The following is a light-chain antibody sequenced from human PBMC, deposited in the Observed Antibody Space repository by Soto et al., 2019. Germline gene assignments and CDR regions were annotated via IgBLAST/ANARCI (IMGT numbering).Light chain of an antibody. CDR1: QSVSSN. CDR2: GAS. J-gene: IGKJ5*01. Sequence: IELTQSPSTLSVSPGERATLHCRASQSVSSNLAWYQQKPGQAPRLLIYGASTRATGIPARLSGSGSGTEFTLTISSLQSEDFAVYYCQPYNNWITFGQGTRLEI. CDR3: QPYNNWIT. V-gene: IGKV3-15*01.